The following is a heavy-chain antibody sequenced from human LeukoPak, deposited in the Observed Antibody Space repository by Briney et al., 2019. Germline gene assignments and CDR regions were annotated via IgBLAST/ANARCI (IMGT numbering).Heavy chain of an antibody. V-gene: IGHV1-69*13. D-gene: IGHD3-10*01. J-gene: IGHJ5*02. CDR3: ARVISWSGSYYKVENWFDP. Sequence: ASVKVSCKASGGTFSSYAISWVRQAPGQGLEWMGGIIPIFGTANYAQKFQGRVTITANESTSTAYMELSSLRSEDTAVYYCARVISWSGSYYKVENWFDPWGQGTLVTVSS. CDR1: GGTFSSYA. CDR2: IIPIFGTA.